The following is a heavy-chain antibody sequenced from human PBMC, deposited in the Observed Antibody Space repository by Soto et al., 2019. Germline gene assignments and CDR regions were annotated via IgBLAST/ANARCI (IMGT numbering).Heavy chain of an antibody. CDR1: GFTFSSYA. CDR2: ISYDGSNK. D-gene: IGHD3-10*01. CDR3: ARVKGGSGCYYNVMFDAFDI. V-gene: IGHV3-30-3*01. Sequence: PGGSLRLSCAASGFTFSSYAMHWVRQAPGKGLEWVAVISYDGSNKYYADSVKGRFTISRDNSKNTLYLQMNSLRAEDTAVYYCARVKGGSGCYYNVMFDAFDIWGQGTMVTVSS. J-gene: IGHJ3*02.